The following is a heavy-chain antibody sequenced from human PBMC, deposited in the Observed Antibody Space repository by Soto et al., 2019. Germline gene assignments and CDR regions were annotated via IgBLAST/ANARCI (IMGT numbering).Heavy chain of an antibody. D-gene: IGHD3-22*01. V-gene: IGHV4-4*02. J-gene: IGHJ6*02. Sequence: QVQLQESGPGLVKPSGTLSLTCAVSGGSISSSNWWSWVRQPPGKGLEWIGEIYHSGSTNYNPSLNSRVTISVDQSKNQFPLKLSSVTAADTAVYYCARSPDSSGYYPRWYYYGMDVWGQGTTVTVSS. CDR1: GGSISSSNW. CDR3: ARSPDSSGYYPRWYYYGMDV. CDR2: IYHSGST.